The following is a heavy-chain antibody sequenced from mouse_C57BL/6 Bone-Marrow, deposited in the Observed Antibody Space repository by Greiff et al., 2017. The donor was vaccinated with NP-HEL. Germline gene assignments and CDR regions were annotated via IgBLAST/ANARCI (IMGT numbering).Heavy chain of an antibody. J-gene: IGHJ3*01. CDR3: VRPQTALVSSFAY. Sequence: EVQLVESGGGLVQPKGSLKLSCAASGFSFTTYAMNWVRQAPGKGLEWVARIRSKSNNYATYYADSVKDRFTISRDDSDSMLYLQMNNVHTEDTAMYYCVRPQTALVSSFAYWGQATLVTVSA. CDR1: GFSFTTYA. V-gene: IGHV10-1*01. D-gene: IGHD3-2*01. CDR2: IRSKSNNYAT.